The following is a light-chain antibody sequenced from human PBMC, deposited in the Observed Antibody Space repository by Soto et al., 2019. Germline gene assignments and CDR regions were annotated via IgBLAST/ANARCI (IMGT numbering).Light chain of an antibody. V-gene: IGLV2-14*02. CDR1: RSDVGSYNL. CDR2: EGS. J-gene: IGLJ1*01. Sequence: QSVLTQPASVSGSPGQSITISCTGTRSDVGSYNLVSWYQQHPGKAPKLMIYEGSKRPSGVSNRFSGSKSGNTASLTISGLQADDEADYYCSSHTISSALQVFGTGTKLTVL. CDR3: SSHTISSALQV.